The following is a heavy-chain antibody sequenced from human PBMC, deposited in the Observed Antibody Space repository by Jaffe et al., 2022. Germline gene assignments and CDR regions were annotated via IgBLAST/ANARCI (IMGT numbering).Heavy chain of an antibody. CDR3: ARDAASTDLTGYYRV. CDR2: INPSGGST. D-gene: IGHD3-9*01. Sequence: QVQLVQSGAEVKKPGASVKVSCKASGYTFTSYYMHWVRQAPGQGLEWMGIINPSGGSTSYAQKFQGRVTMTRDTSTSTVYMELSSLRSEDTAVYYCARDAASTDLTGYYRVWGQGTLVTVSS. CDR1: GYTFTSYY. V-gene: IGHV1-46*01. J-gene: IGHJ4*02.